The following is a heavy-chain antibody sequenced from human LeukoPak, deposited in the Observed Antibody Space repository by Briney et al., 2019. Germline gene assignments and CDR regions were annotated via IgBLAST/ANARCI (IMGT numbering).Heavy chain of an antibody. D-gene: IGHD3-3*01. Sequence: ASVKVSCKASGYSFITHGITWVRQAPGQGLQWVGWISTYSGNAHYAQRLQDRVTLSKDTATTTAYLEVRNLRSDDPAVYYCARDLAVLGVVFTSYMDVWGKGTPVIVSS. CDR3: ARDLAVLGVVFTSYMDV. CDR2: ISTYSGNA. V-gene: IGHV1-18*01. J-gene: IGHJ6*03. CDR1: GYSFITHG.